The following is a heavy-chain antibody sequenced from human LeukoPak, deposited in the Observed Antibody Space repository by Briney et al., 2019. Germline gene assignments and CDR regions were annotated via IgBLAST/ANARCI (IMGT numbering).Heavy chain of an antibody. D-gene: IGHD5-18*01. CDR3: ARVEVGYSYGHDY. V-gene: IGHV4-59*01. J-gene: IGHJ4*02. CDR2: IYYSGST. CDR1: GGSISSYY. Sequence: SETLSLTCTVSGGSISSYYWSWIRQPPGKGLERIGYIYYSGSTNYNPSLKSRVTISVDTSKNQFSLKLSSVTAADTAVYYCARVEVGYSYGHDYWGQGTLVTVSS.